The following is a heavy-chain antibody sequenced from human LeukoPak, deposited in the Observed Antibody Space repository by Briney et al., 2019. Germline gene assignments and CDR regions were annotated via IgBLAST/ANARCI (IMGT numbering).Heavy chain of an antibody. CDR2: IKQDGSEK. Sequence: GGSLRLSCAASGFTFTSYWISWVRQAPGKGLEWVATIKQDGSEKYYVDSVKGRFTISRDNAKNSLYLQMNSLRAEDTAVYYCARGGANYYYYYMDVWGKGTTVTVSS. D-gene: IGHD2-15*01. J-gene: IGHJ6*03. V-gene: IGHV3-7*01. CDR1: GFTFTSYW. CDR3: ARGGANYYYYYMDV.